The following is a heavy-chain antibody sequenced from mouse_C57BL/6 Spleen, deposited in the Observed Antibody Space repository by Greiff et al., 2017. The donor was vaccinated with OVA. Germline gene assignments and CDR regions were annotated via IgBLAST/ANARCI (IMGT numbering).Heavy chain of an antibody. J-gene: IGHJ4*01. Sequence: VQLQQPRAKLVKPGASVKLSCKASSYTFTSSWLHWVKQRPGQGLEWLGMIHPNSGSSNYNEKFKSKATLTVDKSSSTAYMQLSSLTSEDSAVYDCARDYGRAMDYWGQGTSVTVSS. CDR2: IHPNSGSS. D-gene: IGHD1-1*01. V-gene: IGHV1-64*01. CDR1: SYTFTSSW. CDR3: ARDYGRAMDY.